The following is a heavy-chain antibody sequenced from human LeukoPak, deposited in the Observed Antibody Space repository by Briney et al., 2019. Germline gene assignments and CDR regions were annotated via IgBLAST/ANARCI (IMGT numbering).Heavy chain of an antibody. D-gene: IGHD6-13*01. CDR2: IYYSEST. Sequence: TSDTLSLTCTVSGGSISSYYWSWLRQPPGKGLEWIGYIYYSESTNYSPSLKRRLTISVDTSKNQFSLKLSSVTAADTAVYYCARTYGSSGLGYFDLWGRGTLVTVSS. J-gene: IGHJ2*01. V-gene: IGHV4-59*07. CDR3: ARTYGSSGLGYFDL. CDR1: GGSISSYY.